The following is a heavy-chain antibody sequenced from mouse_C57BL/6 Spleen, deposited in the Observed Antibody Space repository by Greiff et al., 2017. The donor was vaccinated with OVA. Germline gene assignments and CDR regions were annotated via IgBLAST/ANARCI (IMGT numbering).Heavy chain of an antibody. CDR2: ISSGSSTI. CDR1: GFTFRDYG. Sequence: EVMLVESGGGLVKPGGSLKLSCAASGFTFRDYGMHWVRQAPETGLEWVAYISSGSSTIYYADTVKGRFTISRDNAKNTLFLQMTSLRSEDTAMYYCARFITTVVADWYFDVWGTGTTVTVSS. CDR3: ARFITTVVADWYFDV. V-gene: IGHV5-17*01. J-gene: IGHJ1*03. D-gene: IGHD1-1*01.